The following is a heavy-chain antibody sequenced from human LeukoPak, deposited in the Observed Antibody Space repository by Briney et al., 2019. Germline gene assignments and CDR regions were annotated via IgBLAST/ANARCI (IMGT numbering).Heavy chain of an antibody. V-gene: IGHV4-4*07. CDR3: ARGGSSWNNWFDP. D-gene: IGHD6-13*01. Sequence: SETLSLACTVSGGSINSCYWSWIRQPAGKGLEWIGRIYSSGSTNYNPSLKSRVIMSVDTSKNQFSLKLSSMTAADTAVYYCARGGSSWNNWFDPWGQGTLVTVSS. CDR1: GGSINSCY. J-gene: IGHJ5*02. CDR2: IYSSGST.